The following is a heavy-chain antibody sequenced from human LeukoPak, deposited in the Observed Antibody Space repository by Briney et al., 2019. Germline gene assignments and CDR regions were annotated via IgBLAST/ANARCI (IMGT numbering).Heavy chain of an antibody. V-gene: IGHV3-9*01. Sequence: SRSLRLSCAASGFTFDDYAMHWVRQAPGKGLEWVSGISWNSGSIGYADSVKGRFTISRDNAKNSLYLQMNSLRAEDTALYYCAKEQYGDYCLDYWGQGTLVTVSS. CDR2: ISWNSGSI. CDR1: GFTFDDYA. J-gene: IGHJ4*02. CDR3: AKEQYGDYCLDY. D-gene: IGHD4-17*01.